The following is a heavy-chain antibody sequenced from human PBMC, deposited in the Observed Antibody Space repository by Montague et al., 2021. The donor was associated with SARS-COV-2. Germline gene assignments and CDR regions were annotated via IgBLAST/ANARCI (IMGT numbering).Heavy chain of an antibody. CDR1: GGSFSGYY. J-gene: IGHJ6*02. CDR2: INHCGST. D-gene: IGHD2-2*01. Sequence: SETLSLTCAVYGGSFSGYYWRWTRQPPGTGLEWIGEINHCGSTXXXPSXXXRVTISVDTSKNQFSLKLSPVTAADTAVYYCTSEGYQVLWSDYYYYGMDVWGQGTTVTVSS. V-gene: IGHV4-34*01. CDR3: TSEGYQVLWSDYYYYGMDV.